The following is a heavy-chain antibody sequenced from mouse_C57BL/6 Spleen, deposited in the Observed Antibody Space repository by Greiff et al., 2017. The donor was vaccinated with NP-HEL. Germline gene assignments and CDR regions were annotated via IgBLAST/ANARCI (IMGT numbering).Heavy chain of an antibody. V-gene: IGHV1-74*01. CDR1: GYTFTSYW. CDR2: IHPSDSDT. D-gene: IGHD1-1*01. Sequence: VQLQQPGAELVKPGASVKVSCKASGYTFTSYWMHWVKQRPGQGLEWIGRIHPSDSDTNYNQKFKGKATLTVDTSSSTAYMQLSSLTSEDSAVYYCARRDTTVVATNWGQGTTLTVSS. CDR3: ARRDTTVVATN. J-gene: IGHJ2*01.